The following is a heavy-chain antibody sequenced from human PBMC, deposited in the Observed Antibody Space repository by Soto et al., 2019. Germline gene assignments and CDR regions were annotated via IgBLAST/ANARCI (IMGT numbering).Heavy chain of an antibody. Sequence: ASVKVSCKASGGTFSSYAISWVRQAPGQGLEWMGGIIPIFGTANYAQKFQGRVTITADESTSTAYMELSSLRSEDTAVYYCARSTGYSSGPFDYWGQGTLVTVSS. J-gene: IGHJ4*02. D-gene: IGHD6-19*01. V-gene: IGHV1-69*13. CDR3: ARSTGYSSGPFDY. CDR1: GGTFSSYA. CDR2: IIPIFGTA.